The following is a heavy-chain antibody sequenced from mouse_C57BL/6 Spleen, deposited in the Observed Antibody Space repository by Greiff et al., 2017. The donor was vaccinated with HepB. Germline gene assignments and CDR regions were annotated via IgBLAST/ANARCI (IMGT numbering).Heavy chain of an antibody. D-gene: IGHD2-13*01. Sequence: EVQLVESGGGLVQPGGSLSLSCAASGFTFTDYYMSWVRQPPGKALEWLGFIRNKANGYTTEYSASVKGRFTISRDNSQSILYLQMNALRAEDSATYDCARLGDYCYAMDYWGQGTSVTVSS. CDR2: IRNKANGYTT. CDR1: GFTFTDYY. CDR3: ARLGDYCYAMDY. V-gene: IGHV7-3*01. J-gene: IGHJ4*01.